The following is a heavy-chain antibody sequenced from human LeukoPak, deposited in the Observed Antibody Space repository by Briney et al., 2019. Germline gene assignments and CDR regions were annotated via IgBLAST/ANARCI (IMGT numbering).Heavy chain of an antibody. Sequence: GGSLRLSCAASGFTFSHFWMSWVRQAPGKGLVWVSRIQGDGSNTNYADSVKGRFSISRDNAKNTVYLQMTSLWAEDTGIYYCSRGTSAGGPISPFDFWGQGTVVTVSS. J-gene: IGHJ4*02. CDR3: SRGTSAGGPISPFDF. V-gene: IGHV3-74*01. D-gene: IGHD6-13*01. CDR1: GFTFSHFW. CDR2: IQGDGSNT.